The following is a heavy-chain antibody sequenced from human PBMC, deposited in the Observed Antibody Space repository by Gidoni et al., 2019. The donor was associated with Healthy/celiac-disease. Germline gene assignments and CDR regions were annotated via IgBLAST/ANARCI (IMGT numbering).Heavy chain of an antibody. D-gene: IGHD3-22*01. CDR3: ARDRRYYYDRSGYYWFFDD. V-gene: IGHV4-4*02. J-gene: IGHJ4*02. CDR1: GGSIRRSTW. Sequence: VPLQESGPRLVTPSGTLSLPCAVSGGSIRRSTWWSWGRQPPGKGLEWIGEIDHSGSTNYNPSLKSRVTRSVDKAKNQFSLKLSSVTAADTAVYYCARDRRYYYDRSGYYWFFDDWGQGTLVTVSS. CDR2: IDHSGST.